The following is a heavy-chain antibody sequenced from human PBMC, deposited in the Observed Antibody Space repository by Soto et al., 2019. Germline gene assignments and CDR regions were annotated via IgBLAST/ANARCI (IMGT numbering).Heavy chain of an antibody. CDR2: INPSGGST. CDR3: ARNTYYYDSSGSNTYYYDY. CDR1: GYTFTSYY. V-gene: IGHV1-46*01. Sequence: ASVKVSCKASGYTFTSYYMHWVRQAPGQGLEWMGIINPSGGSTSYAQKFPGRVTMTRDTSTSTVYMELSSLRSEDTAVYYCARNTYYYDSSGSNTYYYDYWGQGTLVTFSS. J-gene: IGHJ4*02. D-gene: IGHD3-22*01.